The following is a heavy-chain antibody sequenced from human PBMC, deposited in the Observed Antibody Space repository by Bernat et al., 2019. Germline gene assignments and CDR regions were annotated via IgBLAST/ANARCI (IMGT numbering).Heavy chain of an antibody. V-gene: IGHV4-31*03. D-gene: IGHD3-9*01. CDR1: AGSISSGGYY. CDR3: ARVGDILAAGIFDY. CDR2: IYYSGST. J-gene: IGHJ4*02. Sequence: QLQLQESGPGLVKPSETLSLTCTVSAGSISSGGYYWSWIRQHPGKGLEWIGYIYYSGSTYYNPSLKSRVTISVDTSKNQFSLKLSSVTAADTAVYYCARVGDILAAGIFDYWGQGTLVTVSS.